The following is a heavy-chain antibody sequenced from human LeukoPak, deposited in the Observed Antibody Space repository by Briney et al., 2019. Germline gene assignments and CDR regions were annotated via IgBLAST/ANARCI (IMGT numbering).Heavy chain of an antibody. D-gene: IGHD5-12*01. Sequence: SETLSLTRSVCGGSISSNSHYWVWLRDPPGKGLEWLESIYYSESTHYYHSLKSRVTISVDTSKNRFTLKLSSVTAADTAVYYCARVTGYDWESAYDYWGEGNLVTVSS. CDR3: ARVTGYDWESAYDY. CDR1: GGSISSNSHY. CDR2: IYYSEST. J-gene: IGHJ4*02. V-gene: IGHV4-39*06.